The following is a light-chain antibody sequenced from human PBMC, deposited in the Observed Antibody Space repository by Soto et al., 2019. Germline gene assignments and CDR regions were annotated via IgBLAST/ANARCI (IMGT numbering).Light chain of an antibody. CDR3: QQYFSALLT. Sequence: DIVMTQSPESLAVSLGERATINCKSSQIILNSSNNKIHLAWYQQKRGQPPKLLIYRASTRDSGVPDRFSGSGSGTDFTLTISSPQPEDVATYYCQQYFSALLTFGGGTRVEI. J-gene: IGKJ4*01. CDR2: RAS. V-gene: IGKV4-1*01. CDR1: QIILNSSNNKIH.